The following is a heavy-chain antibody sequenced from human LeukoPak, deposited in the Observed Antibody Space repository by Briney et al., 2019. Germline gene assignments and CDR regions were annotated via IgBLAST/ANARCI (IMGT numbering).Heavy chain of an antibody. J-gene: IGHJ6*02. CDR2: ISAYNGNT. CDR1: GYTFTSYA. Sequence: ASVKVSCKASGYTFTSYAMHWVRQAPGQRLEWMGWISAYNGNTNYAQKLQGRVTMTTDTSTGTAYMELRSLRSDDTAVYYCASVAGAHWLAPYYYGMDVWGQGTTVTVSS. V-gene: IGHV1-18*01. D-gene: IGHD6-19*01. CDR3: ASVAGAHWLAPYYYGMDV.